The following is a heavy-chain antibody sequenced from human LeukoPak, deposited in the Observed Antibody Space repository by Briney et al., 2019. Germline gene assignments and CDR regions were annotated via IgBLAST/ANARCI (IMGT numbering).Heavy chain of an antibody. J-gene: IGHJ4*02. V-gene: IGHV3-30*04. D-gene: IGHD6-13*01. CDR1: SFAFSSYS. CDR2: ISSRGTIT. Sequence: GGSLRLSCAASSFAFSSYSMHWVRQAPGKGLEWVAVISSRGTITYYADSVKGRVTISRDNSKNTLYPQMNSLRAEDTAVYYCARDGDIADAIYFDYWGQGTLVSVSS. CDR3: ARDGDIADAIYFDY.